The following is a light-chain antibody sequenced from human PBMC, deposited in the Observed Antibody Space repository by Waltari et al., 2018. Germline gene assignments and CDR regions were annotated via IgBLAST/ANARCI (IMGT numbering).Light chain of an antibody. CDR2: AAS. CDR3: QQSHSTPWT. CDR1: QSISDY. J-gene: IGKJ1*01. Sequence: DIQMTQSPSSLSASVGDQVSITCRASQSISDYLYWYQQKPGKAPKLLIYAASTLQSGVPSRFTGSGSGTEFTLTIGSLQPEDFATYYCQQSHSTPWTFGQGTKVEI. V-gene: IGKV1-39*01.